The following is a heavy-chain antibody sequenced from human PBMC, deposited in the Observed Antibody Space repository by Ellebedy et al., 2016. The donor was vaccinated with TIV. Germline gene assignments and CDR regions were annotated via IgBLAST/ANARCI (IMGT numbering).Heavy chain of an antibody. CDR1: GGTFSSYA. J-gene: IGHJ4*02. CDR2: IIPILGIV. Sequence: AASVKVSCKASGGTFSSYAISWVRQAPGQGLEWMGRIIPILGIVNYAQKFQGRVTIMVDKSTSTAYMELSSLRSEDTAVYYCARDSAAAGDEGFDYWGQGTLVTVSS. D-gene: IGHD6-13*01. CDR3: ARDSAAAGDEGFDY. V-gene: IGHV1-69*04.